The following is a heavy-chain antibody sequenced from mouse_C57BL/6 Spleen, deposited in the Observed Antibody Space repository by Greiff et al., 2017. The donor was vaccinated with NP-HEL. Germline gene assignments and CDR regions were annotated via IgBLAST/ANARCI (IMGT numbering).Heavy chain of an antibody. CDR1: GFTFSDYY. Sequence: EVQRVESEGGLVQPGSSMKLSCTASGFTFSDYYMAWVRQVPEKGLEWVANINYDGSSTYYLDSLKSRFIISRDNAKNILYLQMSSLKSEDTATYYCARDDGYYDYWGQGTLVTVSA. CDR3: ARDDGYYDY. V-gene: IGHV5-16*01. J-gene: IGHJ3*01. CDR2: INYDGSST. D-gene: IGHD2-3*01.